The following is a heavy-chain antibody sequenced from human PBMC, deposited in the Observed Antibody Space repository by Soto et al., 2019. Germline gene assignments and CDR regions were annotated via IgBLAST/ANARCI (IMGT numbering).Heavy chain of an antibody. CDR3: ARSPLYYYDSSGYYSVGAFDI. J-gene: IGHJ3*02. CDR2: IIPIFGTA. D-gene: IGHD3-22*01. V-gene: IGHV1-69*01. Sequence: QVQLVQSWAEVKKPASSVKVSCKASVGTFSSYAISWVRQAPGQGLEWMGGIIPIFGTANYAQKFQGRVKITADESTSTAYMELSSLRSEDTAVYYCARSPLYYYDSSGYYSVGAFDIWGQGTMVTVSS. CDR1: VGTFSSYA.